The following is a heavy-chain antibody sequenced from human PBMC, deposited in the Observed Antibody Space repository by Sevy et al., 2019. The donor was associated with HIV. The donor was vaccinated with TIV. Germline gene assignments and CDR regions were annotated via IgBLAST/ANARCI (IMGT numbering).Heavy chain of an antibody. CDR1: GYTFTSYA. J-gene: IGHJ4*02. CDR2: INPGNGNT. Sequence: ASVKVSCKASGYTFTSYAIHWVRQAPGQRLEWMGWINPGNGNTKYSQKFQGRVTITRDTSASTTYMELSSLRSEDTAVYYCARSVIPPAIFDYWGRGTLVTVSS. D-gene: IGHD2-2*01. V-gene: IGHV1-3*01. CDR3: ARSVIPPAIFDY.